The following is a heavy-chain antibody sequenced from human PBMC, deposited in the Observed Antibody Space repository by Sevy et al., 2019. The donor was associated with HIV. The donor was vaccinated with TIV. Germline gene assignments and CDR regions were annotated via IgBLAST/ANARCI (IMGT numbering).Heavy chain of an antibody. CDR3: ARDSSSRFDY. CDR1: GGSFSGYY. J-gene: IGHJ4*02. V-gene: IGHV4-34*01. Sequence: AENLSLTCAVYGGSFSGYYWSWIRQPPGKGLEGIGEINHSGSTNYNPSLKSRVTIAVDTSKNQFSLKLSSVTAADTALYYCARDSSSRFDYWGQGTLVTVSS. D-gene: IGHD6-6*01. CDR2: INHSGST.